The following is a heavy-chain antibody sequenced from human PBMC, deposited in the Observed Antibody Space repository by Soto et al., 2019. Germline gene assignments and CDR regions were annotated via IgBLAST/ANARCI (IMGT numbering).Heavy chain of an antibody. D-gene: IGHD3-22*01. CDR3: SKARPSGGYYYVEAFDV. Sequence: GGSLRLSCSSSGFTFSNYAMSWVRQSPGKGLEWVSGVSSTGTSPYYAGSVQGRFTISRDNSKNMFYLQMKSLRAEDTAIYYCSKARPSGGYYYVEAFDVWGQGTMVTVSS. CDR1: GFTFSNYA. CDR2: VSSTGTSP. J-gene: IGHJ3*01. V-gene: IGHV3-23*01.